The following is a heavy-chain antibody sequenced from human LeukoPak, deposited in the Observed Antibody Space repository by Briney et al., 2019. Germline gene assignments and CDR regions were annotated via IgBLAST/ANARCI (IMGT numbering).Heavy chain of an antibody. CDR3: VRDSDYAFDH. Sequence: GGSLRLSCAASGFTFDNYGLSWVRQAPGKGLEWVSGINWNGASTGYADSVKGRLTISRDNAKNALYLQMNSLRPEDTAVYYCVRDSDYAFDHWGQGALATVSS. J-gene: IGHJ4*02. CDR2: INWNGAST. D-gene: IGHD3-16*01. CDR1: GFTFDNYG. V-gene: IGHV3-20*04.